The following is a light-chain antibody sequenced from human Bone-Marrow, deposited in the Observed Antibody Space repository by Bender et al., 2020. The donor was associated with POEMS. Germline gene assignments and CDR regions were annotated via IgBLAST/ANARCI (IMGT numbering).Light chain of an antibody. V-gene: IGLV2-8*01. J-gene: IGLJ3*02. Sequence: QSALTQPPSASGSPGQSITISCTGTSSDVGGYNSVSWYQQHPGKAPKLLISDVNKRPSGVPDRFSGSKSANTASLTVSGLQAEDEADYYCCSYVGSSTWVFGGGTKLTVL. CDR1: SSDVGGYNS. CDR2: DVN. CDR3: CSYVGSSTWV.